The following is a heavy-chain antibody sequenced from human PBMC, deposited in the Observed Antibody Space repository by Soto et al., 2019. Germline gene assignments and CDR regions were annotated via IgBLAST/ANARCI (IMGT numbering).Heavy chain of an antibody. CDR3: AHRRQIREYSGYDYVGPFDY. CDR2: IYWDDDK. CDR1: GFSLSTSGVG. J-gene: IGHJ4*02. Sequence: SGPTLVKPTQTLTLTCTFSGFSLSTSGVGVGWIRQPPGKALEWLALIYWDDDKRYSPSLKSRLTITKDTSKNQVVLTMTNMDPVDTATYYCAHRRQIREYSGYDYVGPFDYWGQGTLVTVSS. D-gene: IGHD5-12*01. V-gene: IGHV2-5*02.